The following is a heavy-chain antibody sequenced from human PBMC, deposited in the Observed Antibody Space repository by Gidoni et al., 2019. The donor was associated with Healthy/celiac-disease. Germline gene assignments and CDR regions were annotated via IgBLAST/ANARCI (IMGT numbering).Heavy chain of an antibody. Sequence: QVQLQESGPGLVKPSETLSLTCTVSGGSISSYYWSWIRQPPGKGLEWIGYIYYSGSTNYNPSLKSRVTISVDTSKNQFSLKLSSVTAADTAVYYCARSVPAAWYNWNSDAFDIWGQGTMVTVSS. J-gene: IGHJ3*02. CDR1: GGSISSYY. D-gene: IGHD1-7*01. V-gene: IGHV4-59*01. CDR3: ARSVPAAWYNWNSDAFDI. CDR2: IYYSGST.